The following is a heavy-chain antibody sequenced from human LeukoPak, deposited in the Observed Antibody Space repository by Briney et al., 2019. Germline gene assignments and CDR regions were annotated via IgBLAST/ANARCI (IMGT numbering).Heavy chain of an antibody. J-gene: IGHJ6*02. Sequence: GGSLRLSCEASGFTFNMFWMGWVRQAPGKGLEWVSNTNQDGSVKFYVDSVRDRFAVSRDNAQKSLFLQMNSLRAADTAVYYCARGRIAVALYYGMDVWGHGTTVTVFS. CDR1: GFTFNMFW. V-gene: IGHV3-7*03. D-gene: IGHD6-19*01. CDR2: TNQDGSVK. CDR3: ARGRIAVALYYGMDV.